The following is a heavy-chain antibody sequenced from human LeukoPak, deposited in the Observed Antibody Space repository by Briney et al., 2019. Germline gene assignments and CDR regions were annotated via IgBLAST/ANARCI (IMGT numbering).Heavy chain of an antibody. Sequence: SETLSLTCTVAGGSISGYYWSCIRQPPGKGLEWIGYVYYTGSTNYNPSLKSRVTISVDTSKNQFSLKLSSVTAADTAVYYCARRGGHGGSFDYWGQGTLVTVSS. CDR2: VYYTGST. D-gene: IGHD4-23*01. CDR3: ARRGGHGGSFDY. CDR1: GGSISGYY. J-gene: IGHJ4*02. V-gene: IGHV4-59*08.